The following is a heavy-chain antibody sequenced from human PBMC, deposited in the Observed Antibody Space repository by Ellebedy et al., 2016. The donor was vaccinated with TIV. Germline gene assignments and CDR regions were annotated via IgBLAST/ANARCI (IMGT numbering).Heavy chain of an antibody. J-gene: IGHJ4*02. V-gene: IGHV5-51*01. CDR3: ARYRSIAAGEYDS. CDR2: IYPGDSNI. D-gene: IGHD6-13*01. CDR1: GYSFTSYW. Sequence: PGGSLRLSCKGSGYSFTSYWIGWVRQMPGKGLEWMGNIYPGDSNIRYSPSFQGQVTISADKSISTAYLQWNSLKASDTAMYYCARYRSIAAGEYDSWGQGTLVTVSS.